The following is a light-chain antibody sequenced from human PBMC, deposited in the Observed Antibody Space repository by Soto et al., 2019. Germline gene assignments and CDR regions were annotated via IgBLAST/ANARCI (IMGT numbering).Light chain of an antibody. V-gene: IGKV1-39*01. CDR1: QSIKNY. Sequence: DIQMTQSPSSLSAATGDRVTITCRASQSIKNYLNWYQHKPGAAPKLLIFGASNLESGVPSRFSGSGSGTEFTLSICSLQPEDFATYYCQQGYSTTPITFGQGTRVEIK. CDR2: GAS. J-gene: IGKJ5*01. CDR3: QQGYSTTPIT.